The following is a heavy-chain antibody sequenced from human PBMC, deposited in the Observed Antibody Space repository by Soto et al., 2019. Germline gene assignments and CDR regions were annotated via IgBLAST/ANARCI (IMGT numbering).Heavy chain of an antibody. CDR2: IDDDGSST. D-gene: IGHD1-7*01. CDR3: ARRLELPLGASLYYYGMDV. V-gene: IGHV3-74*01. CDR1: GFDFSTHW. Sequence: GGSLRLSCAASGFDFSTHWMHWVRQAPGKGLEWVSRIDDDGSSTRYADSVKGRFTISRDNAKNIVYLEMTSLRTEDTAVYFCARRLELPLGASLYYYGMDVWGQGTTVTVSS. J-gene: IGHJ6*02.